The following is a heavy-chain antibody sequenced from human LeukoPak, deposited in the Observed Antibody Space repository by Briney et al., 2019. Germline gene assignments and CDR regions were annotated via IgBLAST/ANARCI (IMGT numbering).Heavy chain of an antibody. CDR2: ISYDGSNK. J-gene: IGHJ4*02. V-gene: IGHV3-30*04. CDR1: GFTFSSYA. D-gene: IGHD3-9*01. Sequence: PGGSLRLSCAASGFTFSSYAMHWVRQSPGKGLEWVAVISYDGSNKYYADSVKGRFTISRDNSKNTLYLQMNSLRAEDTAVYYCAKAPRSYDILTGYSAYFDYWGQGTLVTVSS. CDR3: AKAPRSYDILTGYSAYFDY.